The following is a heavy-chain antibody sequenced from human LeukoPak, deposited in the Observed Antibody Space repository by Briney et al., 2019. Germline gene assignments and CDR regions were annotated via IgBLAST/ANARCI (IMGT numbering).Heavy chain of an antibody. CDR1: GGSFSGYY. CDR2: INHSGST. D-gene: IGHD1-14*01. V-gene: IGHV4-34*01. CDR3: AILAPEPLDY. Sequence: SETLSLTCAVYGGSFSGYYWSWIRQPPGKGLEWIGEINHSGSTNYNPSLKSRVTISVDTSKNQFSLKLSSATAADTAVYYCAILAPEPLDYWGQGTLVTVSS. J-gene: IGHJ4*02.